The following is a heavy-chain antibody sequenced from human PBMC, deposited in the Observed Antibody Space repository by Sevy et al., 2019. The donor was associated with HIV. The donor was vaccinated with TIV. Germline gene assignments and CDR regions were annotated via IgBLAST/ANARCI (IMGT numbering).Heavy chain of an antibody. CDR1: GYTFTGHY. D-gene: IGHD2-15*01. J-gene: IGHJ3*02. CDR3: ASVFPYCSGGSCYSPYDAFDI. V-gene: IGHV1-2*02. Sequence: ASVKVSCKASGYTFTGHYMHWVRQAPGQGLEWMGWINPNSGSTDYAQKFQGRVTLPKDTSISTAYLELSRLTSDDTAVYYCASVFPYCSGGSCYSPYDAFDIWGQGTMVTVSS. CDR2: INPNSGST.